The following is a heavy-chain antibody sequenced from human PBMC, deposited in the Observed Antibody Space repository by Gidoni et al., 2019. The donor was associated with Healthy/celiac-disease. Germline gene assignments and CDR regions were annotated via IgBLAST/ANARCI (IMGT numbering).Heavy chain of an antibody. Sequence: QVQLVESGGGVVQPGRSLRLPCAASGFTFSSYGMHWVRQAPGKGLEWVAVIWYDGSNKYYADSVKGRFTISRDNSKNTLYLQMNSLRAEDTAVYYCARDRGHPDYYYYYMDVWGKGTTVTVSS. CDR3: ARDRGHPDYYYYYMDV. CDR1: GFTFSSYG. CDR2: IWYDGSNK. V-gene: IGHV3-33*01. J-gene: IGHJ6*03.